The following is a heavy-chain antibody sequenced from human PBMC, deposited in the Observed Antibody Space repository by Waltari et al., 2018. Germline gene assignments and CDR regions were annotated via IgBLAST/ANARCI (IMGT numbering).Heavy chain of an antibody. CDR3: VRGSNDWIGLDY. CDR2: INPDGRET. Sequence: EVQLVESGGGLVQPGGSLRLSCAPSGFTFRNYWMHWVRQAPGKGLLCVSRINPDGRETNYADSVKGRFTSSRDNAKNTLYLQMNSLRGEDTAVYYCVRGSNDWIGLDYWGQGALVTVSS. V-gene: IGHV3-74*01. CDR1: GFTFRNYW. D-gene: IGHD3-9*01. J-gene: IGHJ4*02.